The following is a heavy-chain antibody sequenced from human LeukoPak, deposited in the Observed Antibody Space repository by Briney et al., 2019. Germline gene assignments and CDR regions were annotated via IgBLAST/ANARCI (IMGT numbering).Heavy chain of an antibody. CDR2: ISYDGRNK. V-gene: IGHV3-30*04. CDR1: GFTFSSYA. J-gene: IGHJ4*02. Sequence: EGSLRLSCAASGFTFSSYAMHWVRQAPGKGLEWVAVISYDGRNKYYADSVKGRFTISRDNAKNSLYLQMNSLRAEDTAVYYCARVGEYSDFDYWGQGTLVTVSS. CDR3: ARVGEYSDFDY. D-gene: IGHD3-10*01.